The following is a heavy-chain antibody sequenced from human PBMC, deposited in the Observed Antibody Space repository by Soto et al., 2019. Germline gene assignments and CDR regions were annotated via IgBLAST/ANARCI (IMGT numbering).Heavy chain of an antibody. V-gene: IGHV3-33*01. Sequence: QVHLLESGGGVVQPGRSLRLSCAASGFTFSSYGMHWVRQAPGKGLEWVAFIWHDGGNKFYAESVKGRFTISRDNSKNTLYLQMTSLSAEDTAMYYCARDGDVNTGFGKDYWGQGTLVTVSS. J-gene: IGHJ4*02. CDR1: GFTFSSYG. CDR2: IWHDGGNK. D-gene: IGHD3-16*01. CDR3: ARDGDVNTGFGKDY.